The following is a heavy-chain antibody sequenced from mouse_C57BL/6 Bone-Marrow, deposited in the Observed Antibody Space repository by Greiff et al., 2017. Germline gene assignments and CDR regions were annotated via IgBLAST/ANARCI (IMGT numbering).Heavy chain of an antibody. CDR3: ARAGPLGRSVDY. CDR1: GYTFTSYW. J-gene: IGHJ2*01. D-gene: IGHD4-1*01. CDR2: IYPTSGRT. Sequence: VQLQQPGAELVKPGASVKMSCKASGYTFTSYWITWVKQRPGQGLEWIGDIYPTSGRTNYNEKFKSKAILTVDTSSNTAYMQLSSLTSEDSAVFYCARAGPLGRSVDYCGQGTTLTVSS. V-gene: IGHV1-55*01.